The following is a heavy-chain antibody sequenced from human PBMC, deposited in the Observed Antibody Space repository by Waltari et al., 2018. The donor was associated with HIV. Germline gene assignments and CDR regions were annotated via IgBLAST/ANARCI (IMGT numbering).Heavy chain of an antibody. CDR3: ARRKQN. Sequence: QVQLQLWGAGLLKPSYTLSLTFAVYVGSFSGYYWSWIRQPQGKGLEWSGEIKDSGSTNYNPHLKSRVTLSGDTSKNQLSLKRSSVTASDTAGYYCARRKQNWGPGTLVTVSS. CDR1: VGSFSGYY. V-gene: IGHV4-34*01. CDR2: IKDSGST. J-gene: IGHJ4*02.